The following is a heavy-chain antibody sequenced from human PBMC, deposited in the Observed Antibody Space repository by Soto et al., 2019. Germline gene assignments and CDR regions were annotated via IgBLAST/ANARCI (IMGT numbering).Heavy chain of an antibody. J-gene: IGHJ4*02. D-gene: IGHD5-18*01. V-gene: IGHV3-23*01. CDR1: GFTFSSYA. Sequence: PGGSLRLSCAASGFTFSSYAMSWVRQAPGKGLEWVSAISGSGGSTYYADSVKGRFTISRDNSKNTLYLQMNSLRAEDTAVYYCAKMNGRYSYGRPDYWGQGTLVTVSS. CDR2: ISGSGGST. CDR3: AKMNGRYSYGRPDY.